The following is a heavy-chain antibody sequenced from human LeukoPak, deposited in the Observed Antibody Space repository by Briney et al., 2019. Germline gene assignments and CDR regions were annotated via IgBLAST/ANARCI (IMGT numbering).Heavy chain of an antibody. CDR3: AREMYSSSWYFSGYYYYMDV. CDR2: INPSSGGT. D-gene: IGHD6-13*01. Sequence: ASVKVSCKASGYTFTGYYMHWVRQAPGQGLEWMGWINPSSGGTNYAQKFQGRVTMTRDTSISTAYMELRSLRSDDTAVYYCAREMYSSSWYFSGYYYYMDVWGKGTTVTVSS. V-gene: IGHV1-2*02. J-gene: IGHJ6*03. CDR1: GYTFTGYY.